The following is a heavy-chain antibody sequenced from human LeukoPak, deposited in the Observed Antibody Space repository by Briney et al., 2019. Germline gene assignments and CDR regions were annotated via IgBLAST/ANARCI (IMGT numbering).Heavy chain of an antibody. CDR3: ARVSILIVPYYAFDI. D-gene: IGHD2/OR15-2a*01. CDR2: ISSSSNYI. J-gene: IGHJ3*02. V-gene: IGHV3-21*01. CDR1: GFSFSSYS. Sequence: KTGGSLRLSCAASGFSFSSYSMKWVRQAPGKGLEWVSSISSSSNYIYYADSVKGRFTISRDNAKNSLYLQMNSLRAEDTAVYYCARVSILIVPYYAFDIWGQGTMVTVSS.